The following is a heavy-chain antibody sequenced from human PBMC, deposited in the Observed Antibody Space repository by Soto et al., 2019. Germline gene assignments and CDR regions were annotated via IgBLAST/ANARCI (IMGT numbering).Heavy chain of an antibody. V-gene: IGHV1-69*06. J-gene: IGHJ6*02. CDR1: GGTFNSYA. D-gene: IGHD2-2*01. CDR3: ARSQGSSTSLEIYYYYYYGMDV. Sequence: QVQLVQSGAEVKKPGSSVKVSCKASGGTFNSYAISWVRQAPGQGLEWMGGIIPISGTANYAQKFQGRVTITAEKSTSTAYMELSSLRSEDTAVYYCARSQGSSTSLEIYYYYYYGMDVWGQGTTVTVSS. CDR2: IIPISGTA.